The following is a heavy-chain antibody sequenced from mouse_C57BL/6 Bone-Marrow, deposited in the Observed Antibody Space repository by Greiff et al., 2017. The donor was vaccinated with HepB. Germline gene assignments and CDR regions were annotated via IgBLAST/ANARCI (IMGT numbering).Heavy chain of an antibody. D-gene: IGHD2-2*01. Sequence: VQVVESGPELVKPGASVKISCKASGYTFTDYYINWVKQRPGQGLEWIGWIYPGSGNTKYNEKFKGKATLTVDTSSSTAYMQLSSLTSEDSAVYFCARRRVWLSFYAMDYWGQGTSVTVSS. V-gene: IGHV1-84*01. CDR2: IYPGSGNT. CDR3: ARRRVWLSFYAMDY. CDR1: GYTFTDYY. J-gene: IGHJ4*01.